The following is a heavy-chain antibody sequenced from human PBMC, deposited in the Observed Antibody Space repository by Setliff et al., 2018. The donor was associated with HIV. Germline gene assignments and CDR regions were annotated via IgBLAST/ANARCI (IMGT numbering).Heavy chain of an antibody. J-gene: IGHJ6*03. CDR3: ARVPVSNYYYYMDV. Sequence: ASVKVFCKASGYTFINYHITWVRQAPGQGLEWVGSISASSVNTNYTQGRVTMTTDISTSTAYMELRSLRSADSAVYYCARVPVSNYYYYMDVWGKGTTVTVS. CDR2: ISASSVNT. V-gene: IGHV1-18*01. CDR1: GYTFINYH.